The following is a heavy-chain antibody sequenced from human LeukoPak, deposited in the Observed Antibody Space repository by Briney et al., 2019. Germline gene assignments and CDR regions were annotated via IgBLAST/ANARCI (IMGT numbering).Heavy chain of an antibody. J-gene: IGHJ5*02. CDR2: IIPIFGTA. Sequence: SVQVSCKASGGTFSSYAISWVRQAPGQGLEWMGGIIPIFGTANYAQKFQGRVTITADESTSTAYMELSSLRSEDTAVYYCARSPPITMVREVAVNWFDPWGQGTLVTVSS. CDR3: ARSPPITMVREVAVNWFDP. D-gene: IGHD3-10*01. CDR1: GGTFSSYA. V-gene: IGHV1-69*01.